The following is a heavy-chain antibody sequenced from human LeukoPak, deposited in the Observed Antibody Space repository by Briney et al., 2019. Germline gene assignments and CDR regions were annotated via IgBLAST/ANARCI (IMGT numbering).Heavy chain of an antibody. CDR2: LYSDDTT. CDR3: ARGGGYFAIDY. Sequence: GGSLRLSCAASGFIVNSNYMNWVRQAPGKGLEWVSVLYSDDTTYYADSVKGRFTISRDNSKNTLYLQMNNLRAEDTAVYYCARGGGYFAIDYWGQGTLVTVSS. D-gene: IGHD3-16*01. V-gene: IGHV3-53*01. CDR1: GFIVNSNY. J-gene: IGHJ4*02.